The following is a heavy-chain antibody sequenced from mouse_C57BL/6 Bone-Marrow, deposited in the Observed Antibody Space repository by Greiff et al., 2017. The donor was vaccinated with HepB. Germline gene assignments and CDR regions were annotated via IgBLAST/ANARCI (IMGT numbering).Heavy chain of an antibody. Sequence: QVQLKQSGPGLVQPSQSLSITCTVSGFSLTSYGVHWVRQSPGKGLEWLGVIWSGGSTDYNAAFISRLSISKDNSKSQVFFKMNSLQADDTAIYYCAEAPHYYGSSSGAMDYWGQGTSVTVSS. CDR2: IWSGGST. V-gene: IGHV2-2*01. J-gene: IGHJ4*01. CDR3: AEAPHYYGSSSGAMDY. D-gene: IGHD1-1*01. CDR1: GFSLTSYG.